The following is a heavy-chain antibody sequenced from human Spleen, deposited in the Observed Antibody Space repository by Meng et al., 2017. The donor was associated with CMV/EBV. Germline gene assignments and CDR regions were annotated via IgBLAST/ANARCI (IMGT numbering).Heavy chain of an antibody. D-gene: IGHD3-3*01. J-gene: IGHJ6*02. CDR2: ISSSGSTI. CDR3: ARRVDFWSGYYYYYGMDV. CDR1: GFTFSSYE. V-gene: IGHV3-48*03. Sequence: GESLKISCAASGFTFSSYEMNWVRQAPGKGLEWVSYISSSGSTIYYADSVKGRFTISRDNAKNSLYLQMNSLRAEDTAVYYCARRVDFWSGYYYYYGMDVWGQGTTVTVSS.